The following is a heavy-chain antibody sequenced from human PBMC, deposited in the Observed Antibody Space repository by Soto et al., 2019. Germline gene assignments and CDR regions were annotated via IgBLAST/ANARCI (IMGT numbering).Heavy chain of an antibody. CDR1: GGSVSSSNW. D-gene: IGHD3-3*01. CDR3: ARSLSITIFGLVINQGMDV. J-gene: IGHJ6*02. V-gene: IGHV4-4*02. Sequence: SETLSLTCAVSGGSVSSSNWWSWARQPPGNGLEWIGEIYHSESTDYKRSLKSRVTISVDKSTNQFSLKLSSVTAADTAVYYSARSLSITIFGLVINQGMDVWGQGTTVTVSS. CDR2: IYHSEST.